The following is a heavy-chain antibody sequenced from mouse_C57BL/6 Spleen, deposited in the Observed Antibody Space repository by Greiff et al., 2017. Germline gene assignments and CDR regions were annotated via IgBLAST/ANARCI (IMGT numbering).Heavy chain of an antibody. V-gene: IGHV2-2*01. J-gene: IGHJ3*01. CDR2: IWSGGST. Sequence: VKLQQSGPGLVQPSQSLSITCTVSGFSLTSYGVHWVRQSPGKGLEWLGVIWSGGSTDYNAAFISRLSISKDNSKSQVFFKMNSLQADDTAIYDCARQGAQATALAYWGQGTLVTGSA. CDR3: ARQGAQATALAY. CDR1: GFSLTSYG. D-gene: IGHD3-2*02.